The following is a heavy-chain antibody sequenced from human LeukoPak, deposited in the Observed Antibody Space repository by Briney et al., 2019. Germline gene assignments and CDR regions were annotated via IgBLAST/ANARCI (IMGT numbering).Heavy chain of an antibody. CDR1: GFTFSSHW. CDR3: ARDRTDDSGVNYNPMFDL. CDR2: INPAGSDT. Sequence: GGSLRLSCAASGFTFSSHWMHWVRQAPGKGLEWVSRINPAGSDTRYAASVKGRFTISRDNAKNTLYLQMNSLRGEDTAVYYCARDRTDDSGVNYNPMFDLWGQGTMVTVSS. D-gene: IGHD3-10*01. J-gene: IGHJ3*01. V-gene: IGHV3-74*01.